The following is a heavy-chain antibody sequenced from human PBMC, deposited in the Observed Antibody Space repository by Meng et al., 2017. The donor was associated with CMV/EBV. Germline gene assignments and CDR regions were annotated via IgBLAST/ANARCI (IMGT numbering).Heavy chain of an antibody. CDR3: AKDRSVNCGGDCPNSD. D-gene: IGHD2-21*01. Sequence: LSLTCAASGFTFSSYGMHWVRQAPGKGLEWVAVIWYDGSNKYYADSVKGRFTISRDNSKNTLYLQMNSLRAEDTAVHYCAKDRSVNCGGDCPNSDWGQGTLVTVSS. J-gene: IGHJ4*02. CDR2: IWYDGSNK. CDR1: GFTFSSYG. V-gene: IGHV3-33*06.